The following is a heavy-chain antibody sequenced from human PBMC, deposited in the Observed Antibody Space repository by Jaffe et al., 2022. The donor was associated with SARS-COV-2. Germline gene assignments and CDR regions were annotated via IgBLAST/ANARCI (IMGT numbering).Heavy chain of an antibody. J-gene: IGHJ6*02. CDR2: ISSSSSYI. CDR3: ARDQGFTGYYGMDV. Sequence: EVQLVESGGGLVKPGGSLRLSCAASGFTFSSYSMNWVRQAPGKGLEWVSSISSSSSYIYYADSVKGRFTISRDNAKNSLYLQMNSLRAEDTAVYYCARDQGFTGYYGMDVWGQGTTVTVSS. V-gene: IGHV3-21*01. D-gene: IGHD3-9*01. CDR1: GFTFSSYS.